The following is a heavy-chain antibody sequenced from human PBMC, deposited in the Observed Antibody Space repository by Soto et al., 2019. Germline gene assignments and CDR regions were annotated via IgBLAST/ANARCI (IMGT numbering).Heavy chain of an antibody. V-gene: IGHV3-30*18. CDR2: ISYDGSYT. Sequence: QVQLVESGGGVVQPGRSLRLSCAASGFTFRNYGMHWVRQAPGKGLEWVAFISYDGSYTNYGDSVKGRFTISRDNSKNTLHLQMNSLRAEDTAVFLCAKDLREGIVGASYFDYWGQGTLVTVSS. CDR3: AKDLREGIVGASYFDY. D-gene: IGHD1-26*01. J-gene: IGHJ4*02. CDR1: GFTFRNYG.